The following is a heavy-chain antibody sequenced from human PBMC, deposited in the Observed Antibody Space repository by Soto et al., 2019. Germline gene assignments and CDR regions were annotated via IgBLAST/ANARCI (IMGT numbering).Heavy chain of an antibody. CDR1: AFTFSNAW. J-gene: IGHJ4*02. V-gene: IGHV3-15*01. Sequence: PGGSLRLSCEAPAFTFSNAWMSWVRQAPGKGLEWVGRIKSKTDGGTTDYAAPVKGRFTISRDDSKNMLYLQMNSLKTEDTAVYYCVRATYFSDSSGYTRCFDYWGQGTLVTVSS. CDR3: VRATYFSDSSGYTRCFDY. CDR2: IKSKTDGGTT. D-gene: IGHD3-22*01.